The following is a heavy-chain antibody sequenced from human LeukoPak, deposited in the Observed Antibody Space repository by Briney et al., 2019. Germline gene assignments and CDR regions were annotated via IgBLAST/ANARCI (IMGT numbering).Heavy chain of an antibody. Sequence: PGGSLRLSCAASGFTFSDYYMNWIRQAPGKGLEWVGYISSSGSTIYYADSVKGRFTISRDNAKNSLYLQMNSLRAEDTAVYYCARPHYDFWSGYFDPYYYYGMDVWGQGTTVTVSS. V-gene: IGHV3-11*01. CDR1: GFTFSDYY. D-gene: IGHD3-3*01. CDR3: ARPHYDFWSGYFDPYYYYGMDV. CDR2: ISSSGSTI. J-gene: IGHJ6*02.